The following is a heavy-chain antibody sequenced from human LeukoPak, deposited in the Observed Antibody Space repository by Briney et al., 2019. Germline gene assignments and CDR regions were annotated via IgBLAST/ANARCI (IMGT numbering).Heavy chain of an antibody. Sequence: GGSLRLSCAASGFTFSSYWMHWVRQAPGKGLVWVSRINSDGSSTSYADSVKGRFTISRDNAKNTLYLQMNSLRAEDTAVYYCAKAGAVVVVAAKYFDYWGQGTLVTVSS. CDR3: AKAGAVVVVAAKYFDY. J-gene: IGHJ4*02. V-gene: IGHV3-74*01. D-gene: IGHD2-15*01. CDR1: GFTFSSYW. CDR2: INSDGSST.